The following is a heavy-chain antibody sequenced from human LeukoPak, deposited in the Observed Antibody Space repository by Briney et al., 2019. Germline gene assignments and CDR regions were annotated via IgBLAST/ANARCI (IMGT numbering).Heavy chain of an antibody. Sequence: SETLSLTCTISGGSVSSGTYYWSWIRQPPGKELEWIGYISYIGNTNYNPSLKSRVTISKDTSKNQFSLQLNSVTPEDTAVYYCARDLDWFDPWGQGTLVTVSS. V-gene: IGHV4-61*01. CDR1: GGSVSSGTYY. CDR3: ARDLDWFDP. J-gene: IGHJ5*02. CDR2: ISYIGNT.